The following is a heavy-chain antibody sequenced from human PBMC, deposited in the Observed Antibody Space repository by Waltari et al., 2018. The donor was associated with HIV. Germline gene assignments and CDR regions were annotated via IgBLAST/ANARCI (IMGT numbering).Heavy chain of an antibody. CDR2: IYYSGST. J-gene: IGHJ3*02. CDR1: GGSISSSSYY. V-gene: IGHV4-39*01. CDR3: ARLFQETDAFDI. Sequence: QLQLQESGPGLVKPSETLSLTCPVSGGSISSSSYYWGWIRQPPGKGLEWIGSIYYSGSTNYNPSLKSRVTISVDTSKNQFSLKLSSVTAADTAVYYCARLFQETDAFDIWGQGTMVTVSS.